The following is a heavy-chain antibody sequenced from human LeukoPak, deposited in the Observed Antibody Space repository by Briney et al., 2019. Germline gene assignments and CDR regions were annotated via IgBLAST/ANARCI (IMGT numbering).Heavy chain of an antibody. CDR1: GGSISSGDYY. Sequence: SETLSLTCTVSGGSISSGDYYWSWIRPPPGRGLEWIGYIYYSGSTYYNPSLKSRVTISVDTSKSQFSLKLSSVTAADTAVYYCARDGGSGYYPLPLDYWGQGTLVTVSS. CDR3: ARDGGSGYYPLPLDY. V-gene: IGHV4-30-4*01. D-gene: IGHD3-22*01. CDR2: IYYSGST. J-gene: IGHJ4*02.